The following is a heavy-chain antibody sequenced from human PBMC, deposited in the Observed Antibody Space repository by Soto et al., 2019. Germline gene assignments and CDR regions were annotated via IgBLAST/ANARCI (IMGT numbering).Heavy chain of an antibody. Sequence: ASVKVSCKASGYTFTSYDINWVRQATGQGLEWMGWMNPNSGNTGYAQKFQGRVTMTRNTSISTAYMELSSLRSEDTAVYYCARGVDIVATWEDYYYMDVWGKGTTVTVSS. CDR2: MNPNSGNT. D-gene: IGHD5-12*01. CDR1: GYTFTSYD. J-gene: IGHJ6*03. CDR3: ARGVDIVATWEDYYYMDV. V-gene: IGHV1-8*01.